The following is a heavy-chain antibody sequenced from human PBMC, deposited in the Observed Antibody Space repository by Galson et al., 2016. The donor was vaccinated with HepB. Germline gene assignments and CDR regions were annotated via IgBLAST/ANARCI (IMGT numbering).Heavy chain of an antibody. CDR1: GFTFSSSW. CDR3: ARGGGHLDY. V-gene: IGHV3-7*05. J-gene: IGHJ4*02. Sequence: SLRLSCAGSGFTFSSSWLGWVRQAPGRGLEWVANINPDGSAKYYVDSLKGRFTISRDNAGTSLYLQMNSLGAEDTGVYYCARGGGHLDYWGQGTLVTVSS. CDR2: INPDGSAK. D-gene: IGHD3-16*01.